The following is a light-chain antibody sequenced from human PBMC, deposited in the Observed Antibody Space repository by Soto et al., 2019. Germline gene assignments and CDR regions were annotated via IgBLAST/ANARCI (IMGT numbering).Light chain of an antibody. CDR1: QGISSW. CDR2: TAS. Sequence: DIQMTQSPSSVSASVGDRVTITCRASQGISSWLAWYQQKQGEAPKLLIYTASTLQSGVPSRFSGSRSQTHFTLSISSLQPGDFATYYCHQANSFPFTFGGGTKVEL. CDR3: HQANSFPFT. J-gene: IGKJ4*01. V-gene: IGKV1-12*01.